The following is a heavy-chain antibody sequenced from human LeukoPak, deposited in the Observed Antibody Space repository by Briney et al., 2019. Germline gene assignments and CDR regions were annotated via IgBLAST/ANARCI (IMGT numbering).Heavy chain of an antibody. V-gene: IGHV4-4*07. Sequence: SETLSLTCTVSGGSISSYYWSWIRQPAGKGLEWIGRIHTTGGTRYNPSLKSRITMSVDASKNQFSLKLTSVTAPDTAVYYCARPVRSYYGSGTYGVDWGQGTLVTLSS. CDR2: IHTTGGT. J-gene: IGHJ4*02. CDR1: GGSISSYY. CDR3: ARPVRSYYGSGTYGVD. D-gene: IGHD3-10*01.